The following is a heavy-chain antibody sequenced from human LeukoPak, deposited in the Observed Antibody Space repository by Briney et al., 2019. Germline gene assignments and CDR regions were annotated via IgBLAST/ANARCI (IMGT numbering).Heavy chain of an antibody. J-gene: IGHJ4*02. D-gene: IGHD6-13*01. CDR3: ARANPIAAAGTITNFDY. Sequence: PAGTLRLSGAASGFTFRSYSMNWVRQAPGKALEWLSSISSSSSYIYYADSVKGRFTISRDNAKNSLYLQMNSLRAEDTAVYYCARANPIAAAGTITNFDYWGQGTLVTVSS. V-gene: IGHV3-21*01. CDR2: ISSSSSYI. CDR1: GFTFRSYS.